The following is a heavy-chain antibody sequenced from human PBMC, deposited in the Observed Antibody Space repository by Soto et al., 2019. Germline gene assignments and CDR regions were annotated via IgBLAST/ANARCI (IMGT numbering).Heavy chain of an antibody. CDR2: INHSGNT. V-gene: IGHV4-39*01. Sequence: PXETLCLTVAVSGGSIGTSAYYWGWIRQAPGKGLEWIGSINHSGNTYLSPSLKDRVTMSVDTSKNSFSLKLRSATAADTGLYYCSRRAPEGFDPWGQGTLVTAPQ. J-gene: IGHJ5*02. CDR3: SRRAPEGFDP. CDR1: GGSIGTSAYY.